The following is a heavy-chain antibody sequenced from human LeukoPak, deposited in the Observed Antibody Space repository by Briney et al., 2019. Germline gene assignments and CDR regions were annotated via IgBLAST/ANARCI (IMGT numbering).Heavy chain of an antibody. Sequence: SETLSLTCAVYGGSFSGYYWSWIRQPPGKGLEWIGEINHSGSTNCNPSLKSRVTISVDTSKKQFSLKLTSVTAADTAVYYCARLRVRGYGYGPWEGPTWLDYWGQGTLVTVSS. CDR1: GGSFSGYY. CDR3: ARLRVRGYGYGPWEGPTWLDY. V-gene: IGHV4-34*01. J-gene: IGHJ4*02. D-gene: IGHD5-18*01. CDR2: INHSGST.